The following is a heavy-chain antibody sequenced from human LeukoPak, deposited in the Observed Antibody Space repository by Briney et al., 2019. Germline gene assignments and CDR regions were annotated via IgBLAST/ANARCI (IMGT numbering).Heavy chain of an antibody. CDR1: GFTLSSYV. Sequence: PGGSLRLSCAASGFTLSSYVMSWVRQAPGKGLEWVSTLSNSGGSTYYADSVKGRFTISRDNAENSLYLQMNSLRAEDTAIYYCVVITWDYWGQGTLVTVSS. J-gene: IGHJ4*01. CDR2: LSNSGGST. V-gene: IGHV3-23*01. D-gene: IGHD3-22*01. CDR3: VVITWDY.